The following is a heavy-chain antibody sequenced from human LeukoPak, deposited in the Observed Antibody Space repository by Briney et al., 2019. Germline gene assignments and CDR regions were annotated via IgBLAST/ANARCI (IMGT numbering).Heavy chain of an antibody. D-gene: IGHD3-22*01. CDR2: INHSGST. CDR1: GGSFSGYY. J-gene: IGHJ4*02. V-gene: IGHV4-34*01. CDR3: ARGESTNDSSGYYYGY. Sequence: SETLSLTCAVYGGSFSGYYWSWIRQPPGKGLEWIGEINHSGSTNYNPSLKSRVTISVDTSKNQFSLKLSSVTAADTAVYYCARGESTNDSSGYYYGYWGQGTLVTASS.